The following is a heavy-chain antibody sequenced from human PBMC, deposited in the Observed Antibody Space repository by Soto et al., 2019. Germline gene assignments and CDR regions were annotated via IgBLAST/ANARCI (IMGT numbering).Heavy chain of an antibody. J-gene: IGHJ1*01. V-gene: IGHV4-61*01. D-gene: IGHD5-12*01. CDR3: AGRDGYNFAEYFQH. CDR1: GGSVSSGSYY. Sequence: SETLSLTCTVSGGSVSSGSYYWSWIRQPPGKGLEWIGYIYYSGSTNYNPSLKSRVTISVDTSKNQFSLKLSSVTAADTAVYYCAGRDGYNFAEYFQHWGQGALVTVSS. CDR2: IYYSGST.